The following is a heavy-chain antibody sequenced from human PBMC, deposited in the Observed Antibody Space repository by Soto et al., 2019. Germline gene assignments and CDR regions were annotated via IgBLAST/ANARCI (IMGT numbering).Heavy chain of an antibody. D-gene: IGHD2-15*01. CDR3: ARQRGYYSPLGYFDY. J-gene: IGHJ4*02. CDR2: IYPSDSDI. Sequence: PGESLKISCKGSGYSFTNYWIGWVRQMPGKGLEWMGIIYPSDSDIRYSPSFQGQVTISADKSITTAYLQWSSLKASDTAMYYCARQRGYYSPLGYFDYWGQGTLVTVSS. V-gene: IGHV5-51*01. CDR1: GYSFTNYW.